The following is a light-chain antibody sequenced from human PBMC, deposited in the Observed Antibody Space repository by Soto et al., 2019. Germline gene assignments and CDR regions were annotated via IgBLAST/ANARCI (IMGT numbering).Light chain of an antibody. CDR1: QDISNY. CDR2: DAS. Sequence: DIQLTQSPSSLSASVGDRVTITCQASQDISNYLNWYQHKPGKAPKLLIYDASNLQTGVPSRFSGSASGTDFTCAISSLQPEDIATYYCQQSDNLPLTFGGGTKVQIK. V-gene: IGKV1-33*01. CDR3: QQSDNLPLT. J-gene: IGKJ4*01.